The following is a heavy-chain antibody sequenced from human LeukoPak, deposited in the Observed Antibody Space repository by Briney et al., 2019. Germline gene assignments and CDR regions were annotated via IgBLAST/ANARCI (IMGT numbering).Heavy chain of an antibody. CDR3: ACVVRGAFDI. Sequence: GASVKVSCKASGFTXTSYYMHWVRQAPGQGLEWMGIINPSGGSTSYPQKFQGRVTMTRDTSTSTVHMELSSLRSEDTAVYYCACVVRGAFDIWGQGTLVTVSS. CDR2: INPSGGST. V-gene: IGHV1-46*03. CDR1: GFTXTSYY. J-gene: IGHJ3*02. D-gene: IGHD2-21*01.